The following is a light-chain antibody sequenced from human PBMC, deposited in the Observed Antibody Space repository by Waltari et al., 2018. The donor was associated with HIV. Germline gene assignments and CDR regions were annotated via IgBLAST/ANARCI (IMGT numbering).Light chain of an antibody. V-gene: IGLV2-14*03. J-gene: IGLJ3*02. CDR1: SSDVGGYNY. Sequence: QSALTQPASVSGSPGQSITISCTGTSSDVGGYNYVSWYQQHPGKAPKLMIYDVSKRPSGVSNRFSGSKSGNTASLTISGLQAEDEADYYCSSYTSNITRVFGGGTKLTVL. CDR2: DVS. CDR3: SSYTSNITRV.